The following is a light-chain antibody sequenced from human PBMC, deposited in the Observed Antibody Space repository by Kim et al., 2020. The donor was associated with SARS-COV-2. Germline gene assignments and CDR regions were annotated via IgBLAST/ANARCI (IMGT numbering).Light chain of an antibody. CDR1: KLGDKY. V-gene: IGLV3-1*01. Sequence: SYELTQPPSVSVSPGQTASITCSGDKLGDKYACWYQQKPGQSPVLVIYQDSKRPSGIPERFSGSNSGNTATLTISGTQAMDEADYYCQAWVSTWVFGGGTQLTVL. CDR2: QDS. CDR3: QAWVSTWV. J-gene: IGLJ3*02.